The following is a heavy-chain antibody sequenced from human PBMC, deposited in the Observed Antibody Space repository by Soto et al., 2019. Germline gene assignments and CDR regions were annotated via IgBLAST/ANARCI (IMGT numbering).Heavy chain of an antibody. D-gene: IGHD1-26*01. Sequence: QLQLHESGPGLVKPSETLSLTCTVSGGSVSSPGFHWGWIRQPPGKGLQWVGTISYSETTYSNPSLKRRVTISVDTSKNQFSLKLSSVTAADTAVYYCARHSSPYSYSDWFDPWGQGTLVTVSS. CDR1: GGSVSSPGFH. CDR3: ARHSSPYSYSDWFDP. CDR2: ISYSETT. J-gene: IGHJ5*02. V-gene: IGHV4-39*01.